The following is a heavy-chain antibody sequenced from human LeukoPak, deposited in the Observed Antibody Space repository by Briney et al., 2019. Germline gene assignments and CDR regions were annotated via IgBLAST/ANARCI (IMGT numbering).Heavy chain of an antibody. D-gene: IGHD6-13*01. CDR1: GFTFSSYG. CDR2: ISYDGSNK. J-gene: IGHJ4*02. CDR3: ARDGEQQLDY. Sequence: GGSLRLSCAASGFTFSSYGMHWVRQAPGKGLEWVAVISYDGSNKYYADSVKGRFTISRDNSKNTLYPQMNSLRAEDTAVYYCARDGEQQLDYWGQGTLVTVSS. V-gene: IGHV3-30*03.